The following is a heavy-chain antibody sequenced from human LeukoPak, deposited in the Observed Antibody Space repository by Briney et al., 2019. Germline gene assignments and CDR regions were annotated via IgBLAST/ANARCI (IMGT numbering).Heavy chain of an antibody. CDR2: MNLDGSEK. V-gene: IGHV3-7*01. CDR1: GFTFSSYW. CDR3: ARDARVVLDY. Sequence: GGSLRLSCTASGFTFSSYWMSWVRQAQGKGLEWVANMNLDGSEKYYVNSVKGRFTISRDSAKNSLFLQMNSLRAEDTAVYYCARDARVVLDYWGLGTLVTVSS. J-gene: IGHJ4*02. D-gene: IGHD3-3*02.